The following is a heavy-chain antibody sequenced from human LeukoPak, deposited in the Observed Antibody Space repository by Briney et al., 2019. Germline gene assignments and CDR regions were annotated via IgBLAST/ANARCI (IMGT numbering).Heavy chain of an antibody. CDR3: ARGCRQLWLPGCGYFDY. J-gene: IGHJ4*02. Sequence: KTSETLSLTCAVYGGSFSGYYWSWIRQPPGKGLEWIGEINHSGSTNYNPSLKSRVTISVDTSKNQFSLKLSSVTAADTAVYYCARGCRQLWLPGCGYFDYWGQGTLVTVSS. D-gene: IGHD5-18*01. CDR1: GGSFSGYY. V-gene: IGHV4-34*01. CDR2: INHSGST.